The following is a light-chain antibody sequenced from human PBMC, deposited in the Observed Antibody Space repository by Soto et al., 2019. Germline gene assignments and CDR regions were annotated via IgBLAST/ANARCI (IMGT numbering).Light chain of an antibody. Sequence: DIPLTQSPSSLSASVGDRVTITCRASQSVSSYLNWYQQKPGQAPKLLIYAASSLTTGLPSRFSGSGSGTDVTLPISSLQPEDIATYYCQQRCRTLWTFGQGTKVEIK. CDR1: QSVSSY. CDR3: QQRCRTLWT. V-gene: IGKV1-39*01. J-gene: IGKJ1*01. CDR2: AAS.